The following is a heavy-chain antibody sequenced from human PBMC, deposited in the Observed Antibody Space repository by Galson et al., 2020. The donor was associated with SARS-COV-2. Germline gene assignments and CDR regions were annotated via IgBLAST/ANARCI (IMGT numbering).Heavy chain of an antibody. CDR2: MWYDGSNK. CDR3: ARDHYGDSAHDL. CDR1: GFSFSSQG. Sequence: GGSLRLSCAASGFSFSSQGMHWVRQAPGKGLEWVAVMWYDGSNKYYADSVRGRFSISRDNSKSTLYLQMNNLRAEDTAVYYCARDHYGDSAHDLWGQGTLVTVSS. V-gene: IGHV3-33*01. D-gene: IGHD4-17*01. J-gene: IGHJ5*02.